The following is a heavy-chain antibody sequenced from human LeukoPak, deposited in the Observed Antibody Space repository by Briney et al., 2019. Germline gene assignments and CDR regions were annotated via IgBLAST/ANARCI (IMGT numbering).Heavy chain of an antibody. V-gene: IGHV4-59*01. D-gene: IGHD4-17*01. Sequence: SETLSLTWTVSGGSISSYYGSWIRQPPGKGLEWIGYIYYSGSTNYNPSLKSRVTISVDTSKNQFSLKLSSVTAADTAVYYCASLTTVTTIVWGQGTLVTVSS. CDR1: GGSISSYY. J-gene: IGHJ4*02. CDR2: IYYSGST. CDR3: ASLTTVTTIV.